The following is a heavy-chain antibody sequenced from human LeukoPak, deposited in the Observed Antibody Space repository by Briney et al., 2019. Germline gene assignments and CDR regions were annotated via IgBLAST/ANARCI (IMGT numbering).Heavy chain of an antibody. CDR2: ISYDGSNK. CDR3: AKDGPAAAGIDY. Sequence: PGRSLRLSCAASGFTFSSYGMHWVRQAPGKGLEWVAVISYDGSNKYYADSVKGRFTISRDNSKNTLYLQMNSLRAEDTAVYYCAKDGPAAAGIDYWGQGTLVTASS. CDR1: GFTFSSYG. J-gene: IGHJ4*02. V-gene: IGHV3-30*18. D-gene: IGHD6-13*01.